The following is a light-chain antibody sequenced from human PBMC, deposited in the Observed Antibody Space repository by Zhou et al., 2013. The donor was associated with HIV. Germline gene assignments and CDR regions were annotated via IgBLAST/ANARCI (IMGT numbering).Light chain of an antibody. V-gene: IGKV1-39*01. CDR2: GAS. CDR3: QHYYTFPWT. J-gene: IGKJ1*01. Sequence: DIQMTQSPTSLSASVGDRVTITCRPSQTIDNYLNWYQRKPGKAPKLLIYGASILHSGVPSRFSGSGSGTDFTLTINCLQSEDFATYYCQHYYTFPWTFGQGTKVEI. CDR1: QTIDNY.